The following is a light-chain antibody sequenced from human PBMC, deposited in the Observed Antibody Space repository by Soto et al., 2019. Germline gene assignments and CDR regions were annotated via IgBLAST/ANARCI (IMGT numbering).Light chain of an antibody. CDR3: QHRSIWPA. J-gene: IGKJ5*01. Sequence: EIVMTQSPATLSVSPGERATLSCRASQSVSSNLAWYQQKPGQAPRLLIYGASTRATGIPARFSGSGSGTEFTLTISSLQSEDFAVYYCQHRSIWPAFGQGTRLDIK. V-gene: IGKV3-15*01. CDR1: QSVSSN. CDR2: GAS.